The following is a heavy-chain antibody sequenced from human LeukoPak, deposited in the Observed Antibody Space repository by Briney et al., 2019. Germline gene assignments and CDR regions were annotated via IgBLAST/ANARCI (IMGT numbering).Heavy chain of an antibody. D-gene: IGHD6-19*01. J-gene: IGHJ4*02. V-gene: IGHV3-48*04. CDR2: ISSSGSTI. Sequence: GGSLRLSCAASGFTFSSYSMNWVRQAPGKGLEWVSYISSSGSTIYYADSVKGRFTISRDNAKNSLYLQMNSLRAEDMAVYYCASASGWYRPFDYWGQGTLVTVSS. CDR1: GFTFSSYS. CDR3: ASASGWYRPFDY.